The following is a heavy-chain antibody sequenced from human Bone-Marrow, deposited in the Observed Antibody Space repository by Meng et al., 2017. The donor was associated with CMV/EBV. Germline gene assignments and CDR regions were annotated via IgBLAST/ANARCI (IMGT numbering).Heavy chain of an antibody. CDR3: ARDRSYYYDSSGSPSFFDY. V-gene: IGHV3-9*03. J-gene: IGHJ4*02. D-gene: IGHD3-22*01. Sequence: GGSLRLSCAASGFSFDDYAMHWVRQAPGKGLEWVSGISWNSGSIGYADSVKGRFTISRDNAKNSLYPQMNSLRAEDMALYYCARDRSYYYDSSGSPSFFDYWGQGTLVTVSS. CDR1: GFSFDDYA. CDR2: ISWNSGSI.